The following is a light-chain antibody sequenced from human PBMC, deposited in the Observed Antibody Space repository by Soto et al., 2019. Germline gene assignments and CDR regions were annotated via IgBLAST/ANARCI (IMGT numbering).Light chain of an antibody. Sequence: QSVLSQPPSASATPGQRVTISCSGSSSNIGSNTVNWYQQLPGTAPKLLIYKSNQRPSGVPVRFSGSKSGTSASLAISGLQSEDEADYYCAAWDDSLNGRVFGGGTKVTVL. J-gene: IGLJ3*02. V-gene: IGLV1-44*01. CDR2: KSN. CDR3: AAWDDSLNGRV. CDR1: SSNIGSNT.